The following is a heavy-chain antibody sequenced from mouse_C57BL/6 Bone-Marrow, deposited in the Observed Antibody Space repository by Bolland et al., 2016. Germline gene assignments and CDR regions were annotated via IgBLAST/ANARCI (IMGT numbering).Heavy chain of an antibody. J-gene: IGHJ3*01. Sequence: PNYGTTSYNQKFKGKATLTVDQSSSTAYMQLNSLTSEDSAVYYCARYGRGGMDYWGQGTLV. CDR3: ARYGRGGMDY. CDR2: PNYGTT. D-gene: IGHD1-1*01. V-gene: IGHV1-39*01.